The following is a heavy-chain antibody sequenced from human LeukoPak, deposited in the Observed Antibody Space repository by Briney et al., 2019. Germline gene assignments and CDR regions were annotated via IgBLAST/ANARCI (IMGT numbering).Heavy chain of an antibody. V-gene: IGHV3-73*01. J-gene: IGHJ4*02. CDR1: GFTFSGSA. D-gene: IGHD3-22*01. CDR3: TSTYYYDSSGYYSGY. CDR2: IRSKANSYAT. Sequence: GTSLRLSCAASGFTFSGSAMHWVRQASGKGLEWVGRIRSKANSYATAYAASVKGRFTISRDDSKNTAYLQMNSLKTEDTAVYYCTSTYYYDSSGYYSGYWGQGTLVTVSS.